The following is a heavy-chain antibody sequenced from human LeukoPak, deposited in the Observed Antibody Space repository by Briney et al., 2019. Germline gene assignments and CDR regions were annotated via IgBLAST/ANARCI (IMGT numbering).Heavy chain of an antibody. D-gene: IGHD3-16*01. V-gene: IGHV3-23*01. CDR2: ISGGGVTT. CDR1: GFTSIAYA. CDR3: AKDAGDSPD. Sequence: GGSLRLSCVGSGFTSIAYALTWARQAPGKGLEWVSGISGGGVTTYYADSVKGRFTISRDNSKNTLYLQMNSLRAEDTAVYYCAKDAGDSPDWGQGTLVTVSS. J-gene: IGHJ4*02.